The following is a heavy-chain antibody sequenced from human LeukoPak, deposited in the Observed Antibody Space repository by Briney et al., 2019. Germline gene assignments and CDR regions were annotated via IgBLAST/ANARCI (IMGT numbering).Heavy chain of an antibody. D-gene: IGHD3-9*01. CDR3: ARCDILTGYYLDYFDY. CDR1: GYTFTSYA. CDR2: INAGNGNT. V-gene: IGHV1-3*01. Sequence: ASVKVSCKASGYTFTSYAMHWVRQAPGQRLEWMGWINAGNGNTKYSQKFQGRVTITRDTSASTAYMELSSLRSEDTAVYYCARCDILTGYYLDYFDYWGQGTLVTVSS. J-gene: IGHJ4*02.